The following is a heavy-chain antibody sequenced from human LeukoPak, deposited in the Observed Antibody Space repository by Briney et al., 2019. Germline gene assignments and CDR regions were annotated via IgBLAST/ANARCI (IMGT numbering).Heavy chain of an antibody. CDR2: IYYSGST. D-gene: IGHD3/OR15-3a*01. J-gene: IGHJ6*02. Sequence: PSETLSLTCTVSGGSVSSGSYYWSWIRQPPGKGLEWIGYIYYSGSTNYNPSLKSRVTISVDTSKNQFSLKLSSVTAADTAVYYCARTDFWYYGMDVWGQGTTVTVSS. CDR1: GGSVSSGSYY. V-gene: IGHV4-61*01. CDR3: ARTDFWYYGMDV.